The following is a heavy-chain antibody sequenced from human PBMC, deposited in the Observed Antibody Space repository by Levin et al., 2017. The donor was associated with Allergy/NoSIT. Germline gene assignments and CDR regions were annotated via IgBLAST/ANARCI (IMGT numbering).Heavy chain of an antibody. CDR1: GYTFTTCG. CDR2: ISANNGNT. CDR3: ARGYYGSGSYTADFDY. Sequence: ASVKVSCKTSGYTFTTCGITWVRQAPGQGLDWMGWISANNGNTNYAQKLQGRVTMTTDTSTSTAYMELRSLRSDDTAVYYCARGYYGSGSYTADFDYWGQGTLVTVSS. D-gene: IGHD3-10*01. J-gene: IGHJ4*02. V-gene: IGHV1-18*01.